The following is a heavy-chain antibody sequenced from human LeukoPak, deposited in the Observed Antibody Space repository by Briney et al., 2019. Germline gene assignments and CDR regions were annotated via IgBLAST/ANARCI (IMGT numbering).Heavy chain of an antibody. J-gene: IGHJ4*02. CDR1: GFTFSSYA. D-gene: IGHD3-22*01. CDR2: ISGSGGST. CDR3: ARRPYYYDSSSLLVYFDY. V-gene: IGHV3-23*01. Sequence: GGSLRLSCAASGFTFSSYAMSWVRQAPGKGLEWVSAISGSGGSTYYADSVKGRFTISRDNSKNTLYLQMNSLRAEDTAVYYCARRPYYYDSSSLLVYFDYWGQGTLVTVSS.